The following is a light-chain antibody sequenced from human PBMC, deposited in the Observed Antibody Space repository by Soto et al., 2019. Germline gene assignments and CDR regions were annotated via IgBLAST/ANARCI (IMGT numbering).Light chain of an antibody. J-gene: IGLJ1*01. CDR1: SSDVGGYNY. CDR2: EVY. Sequence: QSVLKRLASASGAPRESGSITCNGTSSDVGGYNYVSWYQHHPGKAPKLIIYEVYKRPSGVPDRFSGSKSGNTAALTVSGLQAEDEADYSCSSYVGTNSYVFGTGTKVTVL. V-gene: IGLV2-8*01. CDR3: SSYVGTNSYV.